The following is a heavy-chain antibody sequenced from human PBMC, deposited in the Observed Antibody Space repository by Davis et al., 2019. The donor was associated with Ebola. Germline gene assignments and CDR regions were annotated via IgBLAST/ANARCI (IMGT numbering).Heavy chain of an antibody. Sequence: AASVKVSCKASGYTFTSYAMHWVRQAPGQRLEWMGWINAGNGNTKYSQKFQGRVTITRDTSASTAYMELSSLRSEDTAVYYCARGGRITIFGVVTQDAFDIWVQGTMVTVSS. CDR2: INAGNGNT. V-gene: IGHV1-3*01. CDR1: GYTFTSYA. D-gene: IGHD3-3*01. J-gene: IGHJ3*02. CDR3: ARGGRITIFGVVTQDAFDI.